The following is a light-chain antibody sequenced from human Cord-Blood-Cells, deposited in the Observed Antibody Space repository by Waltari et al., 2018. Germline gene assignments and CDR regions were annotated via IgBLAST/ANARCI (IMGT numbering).Light chain of an antibody. CDR2: DVS. V-gene: IGLV2-11*01. CDR1: SSDLGGYNY. Sequence: QSALTQPRSVSGSPGQSVTISCTGTSSDLGGYNYVSWYQQHPGKAPKLMIYDVSKRPSGVPYRFSGSKSGNTASLTISGLQAEDEADYYCCSYAGSYTWVFGGGTKLTVL. CDR3: CSYAGSYTWV. J-gene: IGLJ3*02.